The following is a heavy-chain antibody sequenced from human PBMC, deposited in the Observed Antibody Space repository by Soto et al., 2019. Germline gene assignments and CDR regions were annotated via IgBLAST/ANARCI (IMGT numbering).Heavy chain of an antibody. D-gene: IGHD3-22*01. CDR2: ISGSGGST. J-gene: IGHJ4*02. CDR1: GFTFSSYA. CDR3: AKDPNPPWYYDSSGYVDY. V-gene: IGHV3-23*01. Sequence: PGGSLRLSCAASGFTFSSYAMSWVRQAPGKGLEWVSAISGSGGSTYYADSVKGRFTISRDNSKNTLYLQMNSLRAEDTAVYYCAKDPNPPWYYDSSGYVDYWGQGTQVTVSS.